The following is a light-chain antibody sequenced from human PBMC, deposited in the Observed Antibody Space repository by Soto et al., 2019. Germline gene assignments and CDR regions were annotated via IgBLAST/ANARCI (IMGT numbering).Light chain of an antibody. CDR1: QDINIY. Sequence: DIQMTQSPSSLFASVGDRVTITCQATQDINIYLNWYQQKPGKAPNLLIYDASNLEIGVPSRFSGRGSGTHFTFTISSLQTEDIGTYYCQQYDMLPITFGRGTRLEIK. CDR3: QQYDMLPIT. V-gene: IGKV1-33*01. CDR2: DAS. J-gene: IGKJ5*01.